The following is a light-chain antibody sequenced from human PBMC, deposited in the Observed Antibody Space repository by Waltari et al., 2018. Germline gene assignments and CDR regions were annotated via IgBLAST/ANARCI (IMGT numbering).Light chain of an antibody. CDR3: QTGGDGTWV. CDR1: SGHSNNI. CDR2: VNSDGSH. J-gene: IGLJ3*02. V-gene: IGLV4-69*01. Sequence: QLVVTQSPSASASLGASVKLTCTLSSGHSNNIIAWLQQRPEKGPRYLMKVNSDGSHIRGDEIPDRFSGSSSGAERYLTIAGLESEDGADYYCQTGGDGTWVFGGGTKLTIL.